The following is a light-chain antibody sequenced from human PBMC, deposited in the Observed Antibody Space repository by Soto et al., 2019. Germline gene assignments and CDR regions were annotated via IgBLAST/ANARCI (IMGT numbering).Light chain of an antibody. Sequence: QSVLTQPCSVSGSPGQSVTISCTGTSSDVGGYNYVSWYQQHPGKAPKLMIYDVTKRPSGVPDRFSGSKSGNTASLTISGLQAEDEADYYCYSYAGSYTWVFGGGTKLTVL. CDR1: SSDVGGYNY. V-gene: IGLV2-11*01. CDR3: YSYAGSYTWV. J-gene: IGLJ3*02. CDR2: DVT.